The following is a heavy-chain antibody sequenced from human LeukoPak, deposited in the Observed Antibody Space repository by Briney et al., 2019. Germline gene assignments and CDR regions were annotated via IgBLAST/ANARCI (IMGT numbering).Heavy chain of an antibody. D-gene: IGHD1-14*01. J-gene: IGHJ4*02. Sequence: ASVKVTCKASGYCFTGYYIQWVRQTPGQGLEWMGWINPNSGGTNYAQKFQGRVIMTRDTSISTAYMELSRLTSDDTATFYCARDWLGIQYWGQGTLVTVSS. V-gene: IGHV1-2*02. CDR3: ARDWLGIQY. CDR1: GYCFTGYY. CDR2: INPNSGGT.